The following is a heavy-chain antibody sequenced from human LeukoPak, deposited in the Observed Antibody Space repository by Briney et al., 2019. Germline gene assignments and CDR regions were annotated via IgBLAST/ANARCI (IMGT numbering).Heavy chain of an antibody. CDR2: IYYSGST. J-gene: IGHJ4*02. D-gene: IGHD7-27*01. Sequence: SETLSLTCTVSGGSISSYYWSWIRQPPGKGLEWIGYIYYSGSTNYNPSLKSRVTISVDTSKNQFSLKLSSVTAADTAVYYCAKSRTGDGLDYWGQGTLVTVSS. CDR1: GGSISSYY. CDR3: AKSRTGDGLDY. V-gene: IGHV4-59*01.